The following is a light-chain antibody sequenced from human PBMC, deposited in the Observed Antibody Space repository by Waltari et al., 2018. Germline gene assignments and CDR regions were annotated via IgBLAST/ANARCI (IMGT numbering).Light chain of an antibody. J-gene: IGKJ3*01. CDR3: MQALQTPRT. V-gene: IGKV2-28*01. Sequence: DIVMTQSPLSLPVTPGEPASISCRSSQSLLHSTGYNYLDWYLQKPGQYPKLLIYLGSNRASGVPDRFSGSGSGTDFTLKISRVEAEDVGVYYCMQALQTPRTFGPGTKVDIK. CDR1: QSLLHSTGYNY. CDR2: LGS.